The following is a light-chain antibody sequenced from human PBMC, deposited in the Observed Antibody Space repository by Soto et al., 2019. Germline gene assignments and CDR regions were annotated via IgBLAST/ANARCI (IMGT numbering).Light chain of an antibody. Sequence: EIVLTQSPGTLSLSPGERATLSCRASQSVSNSYLAWYQQKPGQAPRLLIFGAYARATGIQDRFSGSGSGTDFTLTIRRLEPEDFAVYYCKQYGNSPITFGQGTRLEIK. CDR2: GAY. V-gene: IGKV3-20*01. CDR3: KQYGNSPIT. J-gene: IGKJ5*01. CDR1: QSVSNSY.